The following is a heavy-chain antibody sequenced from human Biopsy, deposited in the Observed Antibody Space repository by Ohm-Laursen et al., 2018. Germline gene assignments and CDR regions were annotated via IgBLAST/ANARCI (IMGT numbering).Heavy chain of an antibody. CDR1: GYTFTGYP. V-gene: IGHV1-2*02. J-gene: IGHJ5*02. CDR2: INAKTGDT. D-gene: IGHD3-22*01. Sequence: SVKVSCNASGYTFTGYPVHWVRQAPGQGLEWMGWINAKTGDTNYAQKFQGRVTMTRDTSISTAYVDLSSLRSDDTAVYYCTRGGYYYDSLAYYYWFDPWGQGTLVTVSS. CDR3: TRGGYYYDSLAYYYWFDP.